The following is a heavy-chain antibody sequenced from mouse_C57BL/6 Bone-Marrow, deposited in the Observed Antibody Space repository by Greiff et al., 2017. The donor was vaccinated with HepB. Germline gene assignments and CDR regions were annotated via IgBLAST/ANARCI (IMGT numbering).Heavy chain of an antibody. J-gene: IGHJ3*01. CDR3: ASLTTVVAKGFAY. Sequence: QVQLKQSGAELAKPGASVKLSCKASGYTFTSYWMHWVKQRPGQGLEWIGYINPSSGYTKYNQKFKDKATLTADKSSSTAYMQLCSLTYEDSAVYYCASLTTVVAKGFAYWGQGTLVTVSA. CDR1: GYTFTSYW. V-gene: IGHV1-7*01. CDR2: INPSSGYT. D-gene: IGHD1-1*01.